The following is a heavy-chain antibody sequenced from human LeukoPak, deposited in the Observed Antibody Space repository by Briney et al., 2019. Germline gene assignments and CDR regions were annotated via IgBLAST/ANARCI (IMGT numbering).Heavy chain of an antibody. CDR1: GYTFTSYG. Sequence: ASVKVSCKASGYTFTSYGISWVRQAPGQGLEWMGWISAYNGNTNYAQKLQGRVTMTTDTSTSTAYMELRSLRSDDTAVYYCARDRGRWELLSLGYWGPGTLVTVSS. D-gene: IGHD1-26*01. CDR2: ISAYNGNT. CDR3: ARDRGRWELLSLGY. J-gene: IGHJ4*02. V-gene: IGHV1-18*01.